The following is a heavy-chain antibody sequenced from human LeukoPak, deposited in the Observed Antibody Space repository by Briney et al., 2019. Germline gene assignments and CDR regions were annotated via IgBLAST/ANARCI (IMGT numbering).Heavy chain of an antibody. CDR3: ARWGISGYASGYFDY. CDR2: IYYSGST. J-gene: IGHJ4*02. CDR1: GESISSGGNY. V-gene: IGHV4-31*03. Sequence: PSETLSLTCTVSGESISSGGNYWSWLRQHPGKGLEWIGYIYYSGSTYYNPSLKSRLTISVDTSKNHFSLKLSSVTAADTAMYYCARWGISGYASGYFDYWGQGTLVTVSS. D-gene: IGHD5-12*01.